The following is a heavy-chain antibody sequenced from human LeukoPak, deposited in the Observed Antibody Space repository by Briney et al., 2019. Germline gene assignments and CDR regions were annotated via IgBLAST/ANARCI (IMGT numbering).Heavy chain of an antibody. CDR3: ARSSGYGYYFDY. CDR1: GFTFSIYW. J-gene: IGHJ4*02. Sequence: PGGSLRLSCAASGFTFSIYWMTWVRQAPGKGLEWVANIKEDGSEKYYVDSVKGRITISRDNGKNSLYLQMNSLRAEDMAVYFCARSSGYGYYFDYWGQGTLVTVSS. V-gene: IGHV3-7*02. CDR2: IKEDGSEK. D-gene: IGHD3-22*01.